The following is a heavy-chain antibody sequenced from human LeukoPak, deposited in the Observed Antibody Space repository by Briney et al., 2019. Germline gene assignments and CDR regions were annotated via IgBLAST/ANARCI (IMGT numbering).Heavy chain of an antibody. Sequence: GGSLRLSRAASGFTFSSYWMHWVRQAPGKGLVWVSRINSDGSSTSYADSVKGRFTISRDNAKNTLYLQMNSLRAEDTAVYYCARGWFGEFYPIDYWGQGTLVTVSS. D-gene: IGHD3-10*01. J-gene: IGHJ4*02. CDR2: INSDGSST. CDR1: GFTFSSYW. CDR3: ARGWFGEFYPIDY. V-gene: IGHV3-74*01.